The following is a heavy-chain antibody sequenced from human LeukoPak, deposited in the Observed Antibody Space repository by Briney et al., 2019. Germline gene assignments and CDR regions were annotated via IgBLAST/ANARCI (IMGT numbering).Heavy chain of an antibody. D-gene: IGHD3-10*01. Sequence: PSETLSLTCTVSGGSISSYYWSWIRQPPGKGLEWIGYIYYSGSTSYNPSLKSRVTISVDTSKNQFSLKLSSVTAADTAVYYCARGRYYYGSGSYRPSYGMDVWGQGTTVTVSS. J-gene: IGHJ6*02. CDR2: IYYSGST. V-gene: IGHV4-59*01. CDR1: GGSISSYY. CDR3: ARGRYYYGSGSYRPSYGMDV.